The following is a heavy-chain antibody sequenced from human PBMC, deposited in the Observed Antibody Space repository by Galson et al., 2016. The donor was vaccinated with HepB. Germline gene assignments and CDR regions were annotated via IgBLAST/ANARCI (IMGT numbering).Heavy chain of an antibody. Sequence: SLRLSCAASGLTFTGYAIHWVRQAPGKGLEWVAVISYDGSNKSYADSVKGRFTISRDDSKNTLYLQMDSLRPEDTAVYYCARVGFGRSYGQGFDYWGQGTLVTVSS. J-gene: IGHJ4*02. D-gene: IGHD3-16*01. CDR1: GLTFTGYA. CDR3: ARVGFGRSYGQGFDY. CDR2: ISYDGSNK. V-gene: IGHV3-30*04.